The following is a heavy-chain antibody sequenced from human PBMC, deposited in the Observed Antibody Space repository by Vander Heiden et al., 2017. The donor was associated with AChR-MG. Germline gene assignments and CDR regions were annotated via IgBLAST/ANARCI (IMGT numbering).Heavy chain of an antibody. J-gene: IGHJ3*02. CDR3: AGWGYYDSSGENAFDI. CDR1: GGTFRSYS. D-gene: IGHD3-22*01. V-gene: IGHV1-69*01. Sequence: QVQLVQSGAEVKKPGSSVKVSCKAPGGTFRSYSISWVRQAPGQGLEWMGGIIPIFGTANYAQKFQGRVTITADESTSTAYMELSSLRSEDTAVYYCAGWGYYDSSGENAFDIWGQGTMVTVSS. CDR2: IIPIFGTA.